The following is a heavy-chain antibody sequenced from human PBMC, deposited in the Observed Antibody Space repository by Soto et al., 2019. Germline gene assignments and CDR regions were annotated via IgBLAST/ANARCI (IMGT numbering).Heavy chain of an antibody. Sequence: GSLRLSCATSGLTVSNYAMSWVRQAPGKGLEWVSGISGSGGSSYYTDSVKGRFTISRDNSKNTLNLQMDSLRAEDTAVYYCAKKSTDSSGYSDYWGQGTVVTVSS. CDR1: GLTVSNYA. D-gene: IGHD2-2*01. CDR3: AKKSTDSSGYSDY. CDR2: ISGSGGSS. J-gene: IGHJ4*02. V-gene: IGHV3-23*01.